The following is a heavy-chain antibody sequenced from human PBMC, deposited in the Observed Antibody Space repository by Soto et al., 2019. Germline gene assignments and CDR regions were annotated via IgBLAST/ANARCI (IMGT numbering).Heavy chain of an antibody. CDR1: GYTFTSYG. J-gene: IGHJ6*02. D-gene: IGHD1-26*01. CDR2: ISAYNGNT. Sequence: ASVKVSCKASGYTFTSYGISWVRQAPGQGLEWMGWISAYNGNTNYAQKLQGRVTMTTDTSTSTAYMELRSLRSDDTAVYYCARLHSGGYFSYYGMDVWGQGTTVTVSS. CDR3: ARLHSGGYFSYYGMDV. V-gene: IGHV1-18*01.